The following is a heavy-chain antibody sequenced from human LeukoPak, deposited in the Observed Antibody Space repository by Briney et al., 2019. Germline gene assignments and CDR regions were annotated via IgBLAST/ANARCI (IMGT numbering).Heavy chain of an antibody. J-gene: IGHJ5*02. V-gene: IGHV5-51*01. CDR1: GYSFTSYW. CDR2: IYPGDSDT. Sequence: GESLKISCKGSGYSFTSYWIGWVRQMPGKGLKWMGIIYPGDSDTRYSPSFQGQVTISADKSIRTAYLQWSSLKASVTATYYCARQLNMDCTHGVCEGQGFDPWGQGTLVTVSS. CDR3: ARQLNMDCTHGVCEGQGFDP. D-gene: IGHD2-8*01.